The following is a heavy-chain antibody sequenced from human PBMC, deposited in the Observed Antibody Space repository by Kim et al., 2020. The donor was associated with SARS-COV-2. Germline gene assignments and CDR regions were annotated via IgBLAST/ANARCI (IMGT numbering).Heavy chain of an antibody. J-gene: IGHJ4*02. D-gene: IGHD3-22*01. Sequence: IYAQKFQGRVTMTEDTSTDTAYMELSSLRSEDTAVYYCATDFDSSGYYDYWGQGTLVTVSS. V-gene: IGHV1-24*01. CDR3: ATDFDSSGYYDY.